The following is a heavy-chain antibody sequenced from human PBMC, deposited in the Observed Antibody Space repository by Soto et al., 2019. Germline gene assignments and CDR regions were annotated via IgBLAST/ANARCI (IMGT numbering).Heavy chain of an antibody. D-gene: IGHD2-2*01. V-gene: IGHV6-1*01. Sequence: SQTLSLTCAISGDSVSGNSAAWNWIRQSPSRGLEWLGRTYYRSKWYNDYAVSVKSRITVTPDTSKNQFSLHLNSVTPEDTAVYYCARDSLIYCSSTSCPIDYWGQGTLVTVSS. CDR1: GDSVSGNSAA. CDR3: ARDSLIYCSSTSCPIDY. J-gene: IGHJ4*02. CDR2: TYYRSKWYN.